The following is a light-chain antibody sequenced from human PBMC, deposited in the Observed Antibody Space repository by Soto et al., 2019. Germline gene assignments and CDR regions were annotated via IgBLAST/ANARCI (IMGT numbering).Light chain of an antibody. CDR1: QSVSSSY. V-gene: IGKV3-20*01. Sequence: EIVLTQSPGTLSLSPGERATLSCRASQSVSSSYLAWYQQKPGQAPRLLIYGASSRATGIPDRFSGSGSGTDFTLTISRPEPEDFAVYYCQQYGSSSTWTFGQGTKVDI. CDR3: QQYGSSSTWT. J-gene: IGKJ1*01. CDR2: GAS.